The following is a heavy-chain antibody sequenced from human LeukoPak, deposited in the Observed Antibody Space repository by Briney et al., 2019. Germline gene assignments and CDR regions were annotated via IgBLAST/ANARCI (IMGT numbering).Heavy chain of an antibody. J-gene: IGHJ6*02. V-gene: IGHV4-59*01. CDR1: GGSISSYY. CDR3: ARDTLYFGAVGYYYGMDV. D-gene: IGHD3-9*01. CDR2: IYYSGST. Sequence: PSETLSLTCTVSGGSISSYYWSWIRQPPGKGLEWIGYIYYSGSTNYNPSLKSRVTISVDTSKNRFSLKLSSVTAADTAVYYCARDTLYFGAVGYYYGMDVWGQGTTVTVSS.